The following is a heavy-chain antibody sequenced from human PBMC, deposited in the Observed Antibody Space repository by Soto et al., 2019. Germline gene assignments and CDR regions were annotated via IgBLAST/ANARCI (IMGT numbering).Heavy chain of an antibody. CDR2: ISNSGST. CDR3: ARDLGSQQWFFDS. CDR1: GVFVRVESSH. J-gene: IGHJ4*02. Sequence: SLSPTRTVSGVFVRVESSHRSWIRHHPGKGLDWIGYISNSGSTYHNPSLDSRVTMSVDTSKNQISLKLTSVTAADTAVYYCARDLGSQQWFFDSWGQGSLVTVSS. D-gene: IGHD3-22*01. V-gene: IGHV4-31*03.